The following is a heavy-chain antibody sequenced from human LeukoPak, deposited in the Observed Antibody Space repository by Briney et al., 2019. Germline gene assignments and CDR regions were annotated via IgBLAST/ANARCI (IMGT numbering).Heavy chain of an antibody. J-gene: IGHJ4*02. Sequence: GGSLRLSCVASGFNFSVYAMSWVRQAPGKGLEWVSGINADDDGTYYSDSVKGRFTISRDNSRNTLSLQLHSLRADGTAVYYCAKDATRTSGWYYFDYWGQGTLVTVSS. CDR1: GFNFSVYA. D-gene: IGHD6-19*01. CDR2: INADDDGT. V-gene: IGHV3-23*01. CDR3: AKDATRTSGWYYFDY.